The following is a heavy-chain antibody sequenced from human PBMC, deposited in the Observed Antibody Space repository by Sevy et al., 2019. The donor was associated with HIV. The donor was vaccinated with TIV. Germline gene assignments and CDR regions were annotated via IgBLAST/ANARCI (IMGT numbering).Heavy chain of an antibody. J-gene: IGHJ4*01. CDR3: VKEGGGEGGDH. CDR1: GFSYSSYG. D-gene: IGHD2-21*01. Sequence: GGSLRLSCAASGFSYSSYGMHWVRQAPGKGLEWVAYIQYDGSNEDYADSVKGRFTISRDNSKNTLDLQMNSLRVEDTAVYYCVKEGGGEGGDHWGQEPWSPSPQ. CDR2: IQYDGSNE. V-gene: IGHV3-30*02.